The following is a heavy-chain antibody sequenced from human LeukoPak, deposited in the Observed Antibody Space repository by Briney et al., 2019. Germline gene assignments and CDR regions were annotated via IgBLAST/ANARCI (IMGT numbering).Heavy chain of an antibody. CDR2: IQQDGGAE. CDR1: GFTFTTYW. V-gene: IGHV3-7*01. J-gene: IGHJ4*02. Sequence: GGSLRLSCAASGFTFTTYWMGWVRQAPGKGLEWVANIQQDGGAEHYADSVKGRFTISRDNAKNSLYLQMNSLRAEDTAVYYCARVQLAQFDYWGQGTLVTVSS. CDR3: ARVQLAQFDY. D-gene: IGHD1-1*01.